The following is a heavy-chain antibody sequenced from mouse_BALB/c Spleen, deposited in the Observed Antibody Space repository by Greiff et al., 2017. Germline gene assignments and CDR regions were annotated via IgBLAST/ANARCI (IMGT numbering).Heavy chain of an antibody. D-gene: IGHD1-1*01. V-gene: IGHV1-77*01. CDR3: ARGYYGSSWWYFDV. J-gene: IGHJ1*01. Sequence: VKLQESGAELARPGASVKLSCKASGYTFTDYYINWVKQRTGQGLEWIGEIYPGSGNTYYNEKFKGKATLTADKSSSTAYMQLSSLTSEDSAVYFCARGYYGSSWWYFDVWGAGTTVTVSS. CDR2: IYPGSGNT. CDR1: GYTFTDYY.